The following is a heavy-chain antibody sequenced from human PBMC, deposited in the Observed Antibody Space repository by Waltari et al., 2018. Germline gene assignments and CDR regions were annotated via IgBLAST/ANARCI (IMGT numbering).Heavy chain of an antibody. Sequence: QVQLQESGPGLVKPSETLSLTCTVSGGSISSYYWSWIRQPPGKGLEWIGYIYYSGSPKYNPAHKSRVTISVDTSKNQFSLKMSSVTAADTAVYYCARDRARGYNYGTYFDYWGQGTLVTVSS. D-gene: IGHD5-18*01. CDR2: IYYSGSP. CDR3: ARDRARGYNYGTYFDY. CDR1: GGSISSYY. J-gene: IGHJ4*02. V-gene: IGHV4-59*01.